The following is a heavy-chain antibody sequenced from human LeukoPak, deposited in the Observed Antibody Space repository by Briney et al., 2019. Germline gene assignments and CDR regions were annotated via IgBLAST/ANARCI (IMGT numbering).Heavy chain of an antibody. J-gene: IGHJ4*02. CDR2: IIPIFGTA. Sequence: ASVKVSCKASGGTFSTYAISWARQAPGQGLEWMGGIIPIFGTATYAQKFQGRVTIAADESTTTAYMELRRLRSEDTAVYYCARGLCYYGSGTHLPYWGQGTLVTVSS. CDR1: GGTFSTYA. CDR3: ARGLCYYGSGTHLPY. D-gene: IGHD3-10*01. V-gene: IGHV1-69*01.